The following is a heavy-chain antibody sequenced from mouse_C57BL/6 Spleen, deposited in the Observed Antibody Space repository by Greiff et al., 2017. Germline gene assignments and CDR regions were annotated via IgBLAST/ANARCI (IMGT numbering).Heavy chain of an antibody. V-gene: IGHV5-9-1*02. J-gene: IGHJ3*01. CDR3: TRYGNYGGFAY. CDR1: GFTFSSYA. CDR2: ISSGGDYI. D-gene: IGHD2-1*01. Sequence: EVMLVESGEGLVKPGGSLKLSCAASGFTFSSYAMSWVRQTPEKRLEWVAYISSGGDYIYYADTVKGRFTISRDNARNTLYLQMSSLKSEDTAMYYCTRYGNYGGFAYWGQRTLVSVSA.